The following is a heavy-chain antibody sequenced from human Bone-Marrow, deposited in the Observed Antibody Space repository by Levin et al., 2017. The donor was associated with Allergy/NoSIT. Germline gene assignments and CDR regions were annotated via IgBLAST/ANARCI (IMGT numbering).Heavy chain of an antibody. CDR3: ANSWSYCGKDCYTYTFDS. CDR1: GVTFSNNA. Sequence: VASVKVSCAASGVTFSNNAMSWVRQAPGKGLEWVSALSGDGGNTYYANSVKGRFTISRDNSQKMLYLQMNNLRVEDTALYYCANSWSYCGKDCYTYTFDSWGQGTLVTVSS. CDR2: LSGDGGNT. D-gene: IGHD2-21*02. V-gene: IGHV3-23*01. J-gene: IGHJ4*02.